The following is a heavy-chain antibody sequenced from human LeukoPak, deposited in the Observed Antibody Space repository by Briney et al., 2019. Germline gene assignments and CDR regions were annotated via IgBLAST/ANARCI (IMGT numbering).Heavy chain of an antibody. CDR3: ARGRYCSADVCTGGDSFDI. CDR2: KYARGSS. CDR1: GGSISNYY. Sequence: PSETLSLTCTVSGGSISNYYWSWIRQPAGKGLEWIGRKYARGSSNYNPPVQSRDTMSVDTSKNQFSLKLRSVTAADTAVYYCARGRYCSADVCTGGDSFDIWGQGTMVSVSP. D-gene: IGHD2-15*01. V-gene: IGHV4-4*07. J-gene: IGHJ3*02.